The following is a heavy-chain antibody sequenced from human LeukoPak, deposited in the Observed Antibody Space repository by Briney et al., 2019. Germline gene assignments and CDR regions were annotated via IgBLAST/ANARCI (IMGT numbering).Heavy chain of an antibody. CDR1: GGSINYYY. V-gene: IGHV4-59*01. D-gene: IGHD6-13*01. CDR3: ARDEGIAAAGHFDY. J-gene: IGHJ4*02. CDR2: VYYSGGT. Sequence: SETLSLTCTVSGGSINYYYWMWIRQPPGKGLEWIGYVYYSGGTHYNPSLKSRVTMLVDTSKNQFSLKLTAVTAADTAVYYCARDEGIAAAGHFDYWGQGTLVTVSS.